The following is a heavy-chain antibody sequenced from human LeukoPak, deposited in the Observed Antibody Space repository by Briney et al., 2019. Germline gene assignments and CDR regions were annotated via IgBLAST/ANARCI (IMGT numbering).Heavy chain of an antibody. Sequence: ASVKVSCKASGYTFTSCAMHWVRQAPGQGLEWMGWMNAGNGNTKYSQKFQGRVSISRDTSATTAYMELSSLTSEDTAVYYCARDATYCRGSTCSYYGLDVWGQGTTVTVSS. V-gene: IGHV1-3*01. CDR1: GYTFTSCA. CDR2: MNAGNGNT. CDR3: ARDATYCRGSTCSYYGLDV. J-gene: IGHJ6*02. D-gene: IGHD2-15*01.